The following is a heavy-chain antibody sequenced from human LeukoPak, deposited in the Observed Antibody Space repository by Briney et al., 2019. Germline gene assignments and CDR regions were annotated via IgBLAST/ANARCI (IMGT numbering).Heavy chain of an antibody. CDR3: ARGIAAQPYYYMDV. CDR1: GGSISSSSYY. Sequence: SETLSLTCTVSGGSISSSSYYWGWIRQPPGKGLEWIGSIYYSGSTYYNPSHKSRVTISVDTSKNQFSLKLSSVTAADTAVYYCARGIAAQPYYYMDVWGKGTTVTVSS. D-gene: IGHD6-6*01. J-gene: IGHJ6*03. CDR2: IYYSGST. V-gene: IGHV4-39*07.